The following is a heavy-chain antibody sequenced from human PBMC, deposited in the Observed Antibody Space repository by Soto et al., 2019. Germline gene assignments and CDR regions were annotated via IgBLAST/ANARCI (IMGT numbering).Heavy chain of an antibody. D-gene: IGHD5-18*01. CDR3: GRTARQGAGGPDWFDS. Sequence: PSETLSLTCTVSGASIRSTDYYWSWIRQAPGKGLEWIGYVYYTGSTYYNPSLMSRLTISVDTSKNQFSLNLTSVTAAETAVYYCGRTARQGAGGPDWFDSWGQGSHVTVSS. J-gene: IGHJ5*02. V-gene: IGHV4-30-4*01. CDR2: VYYTGST. CDR1: GASIRSTDYY.